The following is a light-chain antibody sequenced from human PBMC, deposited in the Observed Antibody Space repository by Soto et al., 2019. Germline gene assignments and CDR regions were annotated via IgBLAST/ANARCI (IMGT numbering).Light chain of an antibody. J-gene: IGLJ7*01. V-gene: IGLV1-47*01. CDR3: SAWDDSLSGPV. Sequence: QSVLTQPPSTSGTPGQRVTISCSGSSSNIGSNSVYWYQQLPGTAPKLLIYRNNQRPAGVPDRFSGSKSGTSASLAISGLRSEDEADYYCSAWDDSLSGPVFGGGTQL. CDR1: SSNIGSNS. CDR2: RNN.